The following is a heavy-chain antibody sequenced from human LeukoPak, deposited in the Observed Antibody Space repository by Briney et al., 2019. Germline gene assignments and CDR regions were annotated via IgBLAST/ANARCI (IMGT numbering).Heavy chain of an antibody. CDR1: GFPFSDHN. CDR2: ISSSNDV. Sequence: GGSLRLSCEASGFPFSDHNMDWVRQAPGKGLEWVSSISSSNDVLYADSVRGRFTISRDNTQSSLYLQMNSLRAEDTAVYFCARALTSGIYYFDYWGQGTLFTVSS. CDR3: ARALTSGIYYFDY. V-gene: IGHV3-69-1*01. J-gene: IGHJ4*02. D-gene: IGHD1-26*01.